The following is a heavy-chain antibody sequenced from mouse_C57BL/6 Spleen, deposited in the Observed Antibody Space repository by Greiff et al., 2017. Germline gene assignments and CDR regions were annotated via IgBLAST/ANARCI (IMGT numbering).Heavy chain of an antibody. Sequence: QVQLQQPGAELVKPGASVKMSCKASGYTFTSYWITWVKQRPGQGLEWIGDIYPGSGSTNYNEKFKSKATLTVDTSSSTAYMQLSSLTSEDSAVYYCARGGTFTTVVHAMDYWGQGTSVTVSS. CDR2: IYPGSGST. J-gene: IGHJ4*01. CDR1: GYTFTSYW. CDR3: ARGGTFTTVVHAMDY. D-gene: IGHD1-1*01. V-gene: IGHV1-55*01.